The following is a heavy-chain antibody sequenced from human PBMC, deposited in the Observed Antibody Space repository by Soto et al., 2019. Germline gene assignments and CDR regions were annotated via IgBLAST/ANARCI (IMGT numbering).Heavy chain of an antibody. CDR1: GFTFSSYG. V-gene: IGHV3-30*18. D-gene: IGHD5-12*01. Sequence: GGSLRLSCAASGFTFSSYGMHWVRQAPGKGLEWVAVISYDGSNKYYADSVKGRFTISRDNSKNTLYLQMNSLRAEDTAVYYCAKALNSGYDYIDYWGQGTLVTVSS. CDR3: AKALNSGYDYIDY. J-gene: IGHJ4*02. CDR2: ISYDGSNK.